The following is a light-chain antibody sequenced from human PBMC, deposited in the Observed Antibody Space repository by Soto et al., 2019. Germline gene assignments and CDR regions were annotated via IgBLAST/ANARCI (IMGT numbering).Light chain of an antibody. CDR3: AVWDDSLNGVV. Sequence: QPVLTQPPSASGTPGQRVTISCSGSSSNIGSNTVNWYQQLPGTAPKLLIYSNNQRPSGVPDRFSGSKSGTSASLAISGLQSEDEAEYYCAVWDDSLNGVVFGGGTKVTVL. CDR1: SSNIGSNT. CDR2: SNN. V-gene: IGLV1-44*01. J-gene: IGLJ2*01.